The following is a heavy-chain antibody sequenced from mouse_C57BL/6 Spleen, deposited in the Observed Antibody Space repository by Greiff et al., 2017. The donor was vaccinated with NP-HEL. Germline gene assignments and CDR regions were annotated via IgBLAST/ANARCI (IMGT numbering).Heavy chain of an antibody. Sequence: EVKLMESGGGLVKPGGSLKLSCAASGFTFSDYGMHWVRQAPEKGLEWVAYISSGSSTIYYADTVKGRFTISRDNAKNTLFLQMTSLRSEDTAMYYCARGDYYGTAGFAYWGQGTLVTVSA. D-gene: IGHD1-1*01. CDR2: ISSGSSTI. V-gene: IGHV5-17*01. CDR3: ARGDYYGTAGFAY. CDR1: GFTFSDYG. J-gene: IGHJ3*01.